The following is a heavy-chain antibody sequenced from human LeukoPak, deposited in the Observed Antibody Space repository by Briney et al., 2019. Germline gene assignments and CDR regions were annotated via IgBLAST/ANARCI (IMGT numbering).Heavy chain of an antibody. Sequence: ASVKVSCKASGYTFTGYYMHWVRQAPGQGLEWRGIINPSGGSTSYAQKFQGRVTMTRDTSTSTVYMELSSLRAEDTAVYYCASTPVPYYYYGVDVWGQGTTVTVSS. D-gene: IGHD3-10*01. CDR2: INPSGGST. CDR3: ASTPVPYYYYGVDV. J-gene: IGHJ6*02. CDR1: GYTFTGYY. V-gene: IGHV1-46*01.